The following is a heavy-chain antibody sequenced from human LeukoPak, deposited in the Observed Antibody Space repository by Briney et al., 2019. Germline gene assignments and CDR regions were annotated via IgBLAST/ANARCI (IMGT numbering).Heavy chain of an antibody. CDR3: ARLGVAKSYHFDY. D-gene: IGHD5-12*01. CDR1: GGTFSSYA. Sequence: ASVKVSCKASGGTFSSYAISWVRQAPGQGLEWMGGIIPIFGTANYAQKFQGRVTITADKSTSTAYMELSSLRSEATAVYYCARLGVAKSYHFDYGGQGTLVTVSS. CDR2: IIPIFGTA. J-gene: IGHJ4*02. V-gene: IGHV1-69*06.